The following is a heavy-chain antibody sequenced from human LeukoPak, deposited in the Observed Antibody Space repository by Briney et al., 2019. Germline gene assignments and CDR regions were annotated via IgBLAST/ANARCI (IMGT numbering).Heavy chain of an antibody. CDR2: ISSSSSYI. CDR1: GFTFSSYS. Sequence: PRGSLRLSCAASGFTFSSYSMNWVRQAPGKGLEWVSSISSSSSYIYYADSVKGRFTISRDNAKNSLYLQMNSLRAEDTAVYYCARDMTGDPDAFDIWGQGTMVTVSS. J-gene: IGHJ3*02. V-gene: IGHV3-21*01. CDR3: ARDMTGDPDAFDI. D-gene: IGHD7-27*01.